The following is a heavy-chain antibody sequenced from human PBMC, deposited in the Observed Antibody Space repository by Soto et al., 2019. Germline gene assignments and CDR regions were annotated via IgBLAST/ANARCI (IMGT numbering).Heavy chain of an antibody. CDR1: GGSFSGYY. V-gene: IGHV4-34*01. CDR3: SRAAYGDYFRRGRYYFDY. Sequence: PSETLSLTCAVYGGSFSGYYWSWIRQPPGKGLEWIGEINHSGSTNYNPSLKSRVTISVDTSKNQCSLKLSSVTAADTAVYYCSRAAYGDYFRRGRYYFDYWGQGTLVTVSS. J-gene: IGHJ4*02. D-gene: IGHD4-17*01. CDR2: INHSGST.